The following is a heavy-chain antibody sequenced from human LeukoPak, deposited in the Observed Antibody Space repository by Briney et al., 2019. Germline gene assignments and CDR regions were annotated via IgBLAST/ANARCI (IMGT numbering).Heavy chain of an antibody. CDR3: RGTSDYVSVDV. Sequence: GGSLRLSCAASGFTLSSYAVSWVRQTPGKGLEWVAVIWYDGSNKYYADSVKGRLTISRDNSKNTLYLQMNSLRAEDTAVYYCRGTSDYVSVDVWGKGTTVTVSS. J-gene: IGHJ6*04. D-gene: IGHD5-12*01. CDR2: IWYDGSNK. CDR1: GFTLSSYA. V-gene: IGHV3-33*08.